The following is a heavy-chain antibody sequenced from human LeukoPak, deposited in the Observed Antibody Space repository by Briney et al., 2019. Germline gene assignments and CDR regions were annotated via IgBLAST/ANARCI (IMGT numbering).Heavy chain of an antibody. J-gene: IGHJ5*02. V-gene: IGHV3-23*01. CDR3: AKDPTDCSSTSCFEDWFDP. D-gene: IGHD2-2*01. Sequence: GGSLRLSCAASGFTFSSYAMSWVRQAPGKGLEWVSAISGSGGSTYYADSVKGRFTISRDNSKNTLYLQMNSLRAEDTAVYYCAKDPTDCSSTSCFEDWFDPWGQGTLVTVSS. CDR1: GFTFSSYA. CDR2: ISGSGGST.